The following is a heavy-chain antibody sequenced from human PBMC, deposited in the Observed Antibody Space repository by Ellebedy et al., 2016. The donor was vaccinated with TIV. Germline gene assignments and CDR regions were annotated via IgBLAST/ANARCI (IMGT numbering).Heavy chain of an antibody. D-gene: IGHD5-18*01. CDR1: GYNFTTYW. Sequence: GESLKISCQGSGYNFTTYWIGWVRQMPGKGLEWMGLIYPGDSDTKYSPSFQGQVTISADKSINTAYLQWSSLKASDTAMYYCARQDTVDTAMFSNWGQGTLVTVSS. CDR3: ARQDTVDTAMFSN. CDR2: IYPGDSDT. V-gene: IGHV5-51*01. J-gene: IGHJ4*02.